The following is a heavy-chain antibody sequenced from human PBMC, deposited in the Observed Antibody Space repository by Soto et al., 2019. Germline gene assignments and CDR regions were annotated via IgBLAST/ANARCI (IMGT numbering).Heavy chain of an antibody. V-gene: IGHV1-69*02. CDR2: IIPILGIA. D-gene: IGHD2-21*02. J-gene: IGHJ3*02. CDR1: GGTFSSYT. CDR3: ALPTYCGGDCYSNDAFDI. Sequence: SVKVSCKASGGTFSSYTISWVRQAPGQGLEWMGRIIPILGIANYAQKFQGRVTITADKSTSTAYMELSSLRSEDTAVYYCALPTYCGGDCYSNDAFDIWGQGTMVTVSS.